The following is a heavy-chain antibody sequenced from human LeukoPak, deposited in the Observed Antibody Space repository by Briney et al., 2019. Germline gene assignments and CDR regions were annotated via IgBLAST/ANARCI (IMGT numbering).Heavy chain of an antibody. CDR2: IFSGDST. J-gene: IGHJ4*02. D-gene: IGHD5-12*01. CDR3: AKEANSGSEDY. V-gene: IGHV3-53*01. Sequence: GGSLRLSCEAAGFTASASYINWVRQAPGKGLEWVSVIFSGDSTYYADSVRGRFTISRGNSQNTLYLQMNSLRAEDTAVYYCAKEANSGSEDYWGQGTLVTVSS. CDR1: GFTASASY.